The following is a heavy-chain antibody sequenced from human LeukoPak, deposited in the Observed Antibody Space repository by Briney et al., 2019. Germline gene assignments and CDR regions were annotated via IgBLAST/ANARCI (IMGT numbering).Heavy chain of an antibody. V-gene: IGHV5-51*01. CDR3: ARPSATVTTPFDI. CDR1: GYSFTSYW. D-gene: IGHD4-11*01. CDR2: IYPGDSDT. Sequence: GESLKISCKGSGYSFTSYWIGWVRQMPGKGLEWMGIIYPGDSDTRYSPSFQGQVTISADKSISTAYLQWSSLKASDTAMYYCARPSATVTTPFDIWGQGTMVTVSS. J-gene: IGHJ3*02.